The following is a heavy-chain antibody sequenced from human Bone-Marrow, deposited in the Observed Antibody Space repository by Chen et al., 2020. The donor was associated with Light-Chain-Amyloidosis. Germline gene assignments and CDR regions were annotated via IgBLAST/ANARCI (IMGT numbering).Heavy chain of an antibody. CDR2: IYPDDSDA. V-gene: IGHV5-51*01. CDR1: GYTFPNYG. J-gene: IGHJ4*02. Sequence: EVQLEQSGPEVKKPGESLKISCKGSGYTFPNYGIGWGAQMPGKGLEWMGVIYPDDSDARYSPSFEGQVTISADKSITTAYLQWRSLKASDTAMYYCARRRDGYNFDYWGQGTLVTVSS. CDR3: ARRRDGYNFDY. D-gene: IGHD5-12*01.